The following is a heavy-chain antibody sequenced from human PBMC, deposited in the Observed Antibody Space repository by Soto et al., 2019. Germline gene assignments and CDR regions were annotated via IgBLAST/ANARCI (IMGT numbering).Heavy chain of an antibody. Sequence: GGSLRLSCAASGFTFSNAWMSWVRQAPGKGLEWVGRIKSKTDGGTTDYAAPVKGRFTISKDDSKNTLYLQMNSLKTEDTAVYYCTTIPRPGGITGTKNWFDPWGQGTLVTVSS. V-gene: IGHV3-15*01. J-gene: IGHJ5*02. CDR1: GFTFSNAW. D-gene: IGHD1-20*01. CDR2: IKSKTDGGTT. CDR3: TTIPRPGGITGTKNWFDP.